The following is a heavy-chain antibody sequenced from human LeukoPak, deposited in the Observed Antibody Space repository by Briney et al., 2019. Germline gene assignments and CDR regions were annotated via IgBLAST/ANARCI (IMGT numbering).Heavy chain of an antibody. V-gene: IGHV4-59*08. CDR1: GATVSDFY. CDR3: ARGGDINVAGIIDY. CDR2: MFYNGRT. D-gene: IGHD6-19*01. Sequence: PSETLSLTCNVSGATVSDFYWTWIRQPPGKGLEWKGYMFYNGRTNYNPSLESRVTISVDTSKNQFSLKLTSVTAADTALYYCARGGDINVAGIIDYWGQGTRVIVSS. J-gene: IGHJ4*02.